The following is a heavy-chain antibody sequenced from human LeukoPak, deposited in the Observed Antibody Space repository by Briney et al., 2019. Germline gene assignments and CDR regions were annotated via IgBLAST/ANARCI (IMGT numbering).Heavy chain of an antibody. CDR1: GGSFSGYY. Sequence: SETLSLTCAVYGGSFSGYYWTWIRQPPGKGLEWIGEIIHSGSPNYNPSLKSRVTISVDTSKNQFSLKLTSVIAADTAVYYCAREQEVAAAGTWYFDLWGRGTLVTVSS. D-gene: IGHD6-13*01. J-gene: IGHJ2*01. CDR3: AREQEVAAAGTWYFDL. V-gene: IGHV4-34*12. CDR2: IIHSGSP.